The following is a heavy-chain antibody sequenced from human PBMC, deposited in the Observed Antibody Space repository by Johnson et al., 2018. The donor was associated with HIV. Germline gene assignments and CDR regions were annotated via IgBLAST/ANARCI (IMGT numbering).Heavy chain of an antibody. J-gene: IGHJ3*02. Sequence: QVQLVESGGGVVQPGRSLRLSCAASGFTFSSYAMHWVRQAPGKGLEWVAVISYDGSNKYYADSVKGRFTISRDNSKNTLYLQMNSLRAEDTAVYYCARDRAVAATSGAGAFDIWGKGTMVTVSS. V-gene: IGHV3-30-3*01. CDR2: ISYDGSNK. CDR3: ARDRAVAATSGAGAFDI. D-gene: IGHD2-15*01. CDR1: GFTFSSYA.